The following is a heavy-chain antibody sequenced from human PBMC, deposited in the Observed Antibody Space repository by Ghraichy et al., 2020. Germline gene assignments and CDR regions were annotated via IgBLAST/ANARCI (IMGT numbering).Heavy chain of an antibody. J-gene: IGHJ4*02. CDR2: ISGSGGST. CDR3: AKAGDYYGSGSYYPLDY. Sequence: ESLNISCAASGFTFSSYAMSWVRQAPGKGLEWVSAISGSGGSTYYADSVKGRFTISRDNSKNTLYLQMNSLRAEDTAVYYCAKAGDYYGSGSYYPLDYWGQGTLVTVSS. V-gene: IGHV3-23*01. D-gene: IGHD3-10*01. CDR1: GFTFSSYA.